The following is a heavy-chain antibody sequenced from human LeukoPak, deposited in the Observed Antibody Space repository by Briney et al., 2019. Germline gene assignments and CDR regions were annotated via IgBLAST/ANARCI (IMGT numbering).Heavy chain of an antibody. CDR2: IYTGGST. V-gene: IGHV3-53*01. CDR3: ARERGTSGHILAF. CDR1: GFAVSSNY. Sequence: PGGSLRLSCAASGFAVSSNYMSWVRQAPGKGLEWVSVIYTGGSTYYADSVKGRFTISRDNSKNTVYLQMNSLRAEDTAVYYCARERGTSGHILAFWGQGTLVTVSS. J-gene: IGHJ4*02. D-gene: IGHD2-8*01.